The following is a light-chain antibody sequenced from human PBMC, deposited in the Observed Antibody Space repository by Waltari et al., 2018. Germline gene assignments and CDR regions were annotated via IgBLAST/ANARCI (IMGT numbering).Light chain of an antibody. J-gene: IGKJ1*01. V-gene: IGKV3-15*01. CDR3: HQYNNWRPWT. CDR2: DAS. CDR1: QSVSRN. Sequence: ETVMTQSPATLFVSPGERATLSCRASQSVSRNLAWYQQKPGQAPRLLIYDASTRATGIPARFSGSGSDIEFTLTIRSLQSEDSAVYYCHQYNNWRPWTFGQGTKVEIK.